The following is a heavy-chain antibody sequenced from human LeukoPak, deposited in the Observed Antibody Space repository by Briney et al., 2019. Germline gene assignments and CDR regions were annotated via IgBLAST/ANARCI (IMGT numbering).Heavy chain of an antibody. CDR2: ISGSGGST. CDR1: GFTFSSYA. CDR3: AKGSHIAARPQTDDY. V-gene: IGHV3-23*01. Sequence: PGGSLRLSCAASGFTFSSYAMSWVRQAPGKGLGWVSAISGSGGSTYYADSVKGRFTISSDDSKNTLYLQMNSLRAEDTAVYCCAKGSHIAARPQTDDYWGQGTLVTVSS. J-gene: IGHJ4*02. D-gene: IGHD6-6*01.